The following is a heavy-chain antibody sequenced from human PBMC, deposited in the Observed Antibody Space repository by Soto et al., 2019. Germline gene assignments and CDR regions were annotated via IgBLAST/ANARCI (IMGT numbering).Heavy chain of an antibody. Sequence: GGSLRLSCAASGFTFSSYSMNCVRQAPGKGLEWVSGINDNGEVIYYADSVKGRFTLPRDSAKNTMYLQMNSLTVDDTAVYYCAKGGLRRRLDPWGRGIQVTVSS. J-gene: IGHJ5*02. V-gene: IGHV3-23*01. D-gene: IGHD6-25*01. CDR3: AKGGLRRRLDP. CDR2: INDNGEVI. CDR1: GFTFSSYS.